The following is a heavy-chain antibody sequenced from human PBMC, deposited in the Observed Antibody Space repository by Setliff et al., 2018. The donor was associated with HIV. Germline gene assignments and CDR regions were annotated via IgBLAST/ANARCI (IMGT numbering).Heavy chain of an antibody. CDR3: AIRREVVVATTRRGLDI. CDR1: GYTFTTYD. Sequence: ASVKVSCKASGYTFTTYDINWVRQAAGQGLEWMGWMNPNSGNTGYAQRFQGRLTMTRNTSISTAYMGLNSLMSEDTAVYFCAIRREVVVATTRRGLDIWGQGTMVTVSS. V-gene: IGHV1-8*02. J-gene: IGHJ3*02. CDR2: MNPNSGNT. D-gene: IGHD2-15*01.